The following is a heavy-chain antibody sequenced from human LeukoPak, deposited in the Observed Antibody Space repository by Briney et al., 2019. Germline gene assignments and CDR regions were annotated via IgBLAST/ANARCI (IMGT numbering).Heavy chain of an antibody. V-gene: IGHV3-23*01. CDR2: ITGSGALT. CDR1: GLSISSNF. D-gene: IGHD1-26*01. Sequence: GGSLRLSCAATGLSISSNFMSWVRQAPGKGLEWVSSITGSGALTYYADSVKGRFTISRANSQRFLYLQMNSLRVEDTAVYFCAKLSGVPTDYWGQGTLVIVSS. J-gene: IGHJ4*02. CDR3: AKLSGVPTDY.